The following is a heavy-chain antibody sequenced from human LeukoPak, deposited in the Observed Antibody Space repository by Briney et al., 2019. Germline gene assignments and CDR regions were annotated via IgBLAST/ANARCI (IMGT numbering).Heavy chain of an antibody. CDR1: GGSISSGSYY. J-gene: IGHJ5*02. Sequence: PSQTLSLTRTVSGGSISSGSYYWNWIRQPAGKGLEWIGRIYSSGNTNYNPSLKSRVTMSVDTSNNQFSLKLTSVTAAGTAIYFCARAAGFYDSGGYYSGFDPWGQGTLVTVSS. V-gene: IGHV4-61*02. CDR2: IYSSGNT. D-gene: IGHD3-22*01. CDR3: ARAAGFYDSGGYYSGFDP.